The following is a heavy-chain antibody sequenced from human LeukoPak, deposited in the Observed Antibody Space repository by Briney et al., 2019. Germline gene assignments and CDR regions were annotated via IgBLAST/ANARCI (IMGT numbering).Heavy chain of an antibody. J-gene: IGHJ4*02. V-gene: IGHV4-34*01. CDR3: ARFRSGQFDY. Sequence: PSGTLSLTCAVYGGSFSGYYWSWIRQPPGKGLEWIGEINHSGSTNYNPSLKSRVTISVDTSKNQFSLKLSSVTAADTAVYYCARFRSGQFDYWGQGTLVTVSS. CDR2: INHSGST. CDR1: GGSFSGYY.